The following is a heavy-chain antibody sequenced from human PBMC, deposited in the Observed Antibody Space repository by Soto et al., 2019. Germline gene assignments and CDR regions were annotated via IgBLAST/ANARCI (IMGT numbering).Heavy chain of an antibody. J-gene: IGHJ4*02. D-gene: IGHD3-22*01. Sequence: QVQLQESGPGLVKPSQTLSLTCTVSGGSISSGGYYWSWIRQHPGKGLEWIGYIYYSGSTYYNPSLNSLFTISVDTSNNHFSLKLSSVTAADTAVYYCSSYSYYDSSGRLDYWGQGTLVTVSS. V-gene: IGHV4-31*01. CDR2: IYYSGST. CDR3: SSYSYYDSSGRLDY. CDR1: GGSISSGGYY.